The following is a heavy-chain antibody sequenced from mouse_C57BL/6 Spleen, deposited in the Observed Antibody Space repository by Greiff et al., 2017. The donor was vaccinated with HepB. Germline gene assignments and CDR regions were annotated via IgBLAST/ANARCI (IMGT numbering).Heavy chain of an antibody. V-gene: IGHV7-3*01. CDR1: GFTFTDYY. CDR2: IRNKANGYTT. D-gene: IGHD2-2*01. J-gene: IGHJ4*01. Sequence: EVKLVESGGGLVQPGGSLSLSCAASGFTFTDYYMSWVRQPPGKALEWLGFIRNKANGYTTEYSASVKGRFTISRDNSQSILYLQMNALRAEDSATYYCARYGDDEGESAMDYWGQGTSVTVSS. CDR3: ARYGDDEGESAMDY.